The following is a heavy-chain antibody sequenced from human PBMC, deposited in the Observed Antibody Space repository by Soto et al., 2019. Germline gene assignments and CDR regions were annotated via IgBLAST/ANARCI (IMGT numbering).Heavy chain of an antibody. CDR3: ARKVGITIFGVDLSYYYYGMDV. CDR1: GGTFSSYA. D-gene: IGHD3-3*01. CDR2: IITIFGTA. Sequence: SVKVSCKASGGTFSSYAISWVRQAPGQGLEWMGGIITIFGTANYAQKFQGRVTITADESTSTAYMELSSLRSEDTAVYYCARKVGITIFGVDLSYYYYGMDVWGQGTTVTVSS. J-gene: IGHJ6*02. V-gene: IGHV1-69*13.